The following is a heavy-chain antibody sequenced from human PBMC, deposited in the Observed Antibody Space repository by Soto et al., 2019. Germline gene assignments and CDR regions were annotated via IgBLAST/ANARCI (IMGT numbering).Heavy chain of an antibody. CDR2: ISSSGSTI. CDR3: ARGSLYIHIAARQPFDY. V-gene: IGHV3-48*03. CDR1: GFTFSSYE. D-gene: IGHD6-6*01. J-gene: IGHJ4*02. Sequence: WGSLRLSCAASGFTFSSYEMNWVRQAPGNGLEWVSYISSSGSTIYYADSVKGRFTISRDNAKNSLYLQMNSLRAEDTAVYYCARGSLYIHIAARQPFDYWGQGTLVTVSS.